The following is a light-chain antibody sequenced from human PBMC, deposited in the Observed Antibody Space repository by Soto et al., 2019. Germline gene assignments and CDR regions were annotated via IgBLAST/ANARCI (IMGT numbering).Light chain of an antibody. CDR2: DAS. J-gene: IGKJ1*01. CDR3: QQYGGSPRT. Sequence: EIFLSQSPSTLSLFPGDRATLSCGDSQSVSRSYLAWYQQKPGLAPRLIIYDASTRATGIPDRFSGSGSGTDFTLTISRLEPEDFAVYYCQQYGGSPRTFGQGTKVDIK. V-gene: IGKV3D-20*01. CDR1: QSVSRSY.